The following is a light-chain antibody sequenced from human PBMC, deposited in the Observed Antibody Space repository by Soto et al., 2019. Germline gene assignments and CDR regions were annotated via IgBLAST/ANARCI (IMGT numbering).Light chain of an antibody. V-gene: IGKV3-11*01. Sequence: EVVLTQSPVTLALSPGERATLSCRASQNVDIYVAWYQHRPGQAPRLLIYDASNRATGIPARFSGSGSGTDFTLTISSLEPEDFAVYYCQQRRDWPPLTFGGGTKVEIK. CDR3: QQRRDWPPLT. CDR1: QNVDIY. J-gene: IGKJ4*01. CDR2: DAS.